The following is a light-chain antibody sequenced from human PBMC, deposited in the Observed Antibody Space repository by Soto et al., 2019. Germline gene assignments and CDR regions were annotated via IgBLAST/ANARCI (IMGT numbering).Light chain of an antibody. CDR2: GAS. V-gene: IGKV1-5*01. Sequence: DIQMTQSPPTLSASLGDRVTITCRASQTISDWLAWYQQKPGNAPKLLIYGASNLQSGVPSSFRGSGSGAEFALTISGLQPDDFATYYCQQYDSYPYTFGQGTKLEI. J-gene: IGKJ2*01. CDR3: QQYDSYPYT. CDR1: QTISDW.